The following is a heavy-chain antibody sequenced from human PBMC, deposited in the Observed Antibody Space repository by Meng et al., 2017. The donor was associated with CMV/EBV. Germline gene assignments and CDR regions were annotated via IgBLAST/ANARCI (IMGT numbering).Heavy chain of an antibody. CDR2: IKQDGSEK. V-gene: IGHV3-7*01. J-gene: IGHJ3*02. CDR1: GFTFSSYW. CDR3: ARGQYYYDSAFDI. D-gene: IGHD3-22*01. Sequence: GGSLRLSCAASGFTFSSYWMSWVRQAPGKGLEWVANIKQDGSEKYYVDSVKGRFTISRDNAKNSLYLQMNSLRAEDTAVYYCARGQYYYDSAFDIWGQGTMVTVSS.